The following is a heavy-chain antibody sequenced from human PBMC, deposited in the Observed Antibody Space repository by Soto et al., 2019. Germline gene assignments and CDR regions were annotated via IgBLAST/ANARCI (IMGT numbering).Heavy chain of an antibody. CDR2: IKSKTDGGTT. V-gene: IGHV3-15*01. CDR1: GFTFSNAW. J-gene: IGHJ4*02. Sequence: EVQLVESGGGLVKPGGSLRLSCAASGFTFSNAWMSWVRQAPGKGLEWVGRIKSKTDGGTTDYAAPVKGRFTISRDDSKNTLYLQMNSLKTEDTAVYYCTTDLGGYSGYDPNFDYWGQGTLVTVSS. D-gene: IGHD5-12*01. CDR3: TTDLGGYSGYDPNFDY.